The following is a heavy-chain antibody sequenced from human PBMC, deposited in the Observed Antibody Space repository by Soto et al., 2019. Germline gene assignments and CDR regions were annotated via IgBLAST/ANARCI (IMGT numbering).Heavy chain of an antibody. D-gene: IGHD2-2*01. V-gene: IGHV1-69*12. J-gene: IGHJ6*02. CDR2: IIPIFDTA. CDR3: ARHDCISTSCYYYYYSSMDV. Sequence: QVQLVQSGAEVKKPGSSVKVSCKTSGGTFSSYAISWVRQAPGQGLEWMGGIIPIFDTANYAQKFQGRVTITANESXXTXHXELSSLKSEDTAVYYCARHDCISTSCYYYYYSSMDVWGQVTTVTVSS. CDR1: GGTFSSYA.